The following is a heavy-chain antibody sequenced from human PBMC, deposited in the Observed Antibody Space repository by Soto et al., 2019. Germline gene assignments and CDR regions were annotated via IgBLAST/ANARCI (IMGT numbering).Heavy chain of an antibody. D-gene: IGHD3-3*01. V-gene: IGHV4-34*01. J-gene: IGHJ6*02. CDR1: GGSFSGYY. Sequence: SETLSLTCAVYGGSFSGYYWSWIRQPPGKGLEWIGEINHSGSTNYNPSLKSRVTISVDTSKNQFSLKLSSVTAADTAVYYCARVRGYYDFWRGYGGSYYYGMDVWGQATTVTVSS. CDR3: ARVRGYYDFWRGYGGSYYYGMDV. CDR2: INHSGST.